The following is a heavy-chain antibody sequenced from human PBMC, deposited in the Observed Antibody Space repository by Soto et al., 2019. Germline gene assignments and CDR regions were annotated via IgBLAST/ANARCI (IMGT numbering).Heavy chain of an antibody. CDR1: GYSFSSYW. CDR3: ATPVRPYYYDSSAEAFDI. Sequence: GGSLKISCKGSGYSFSSYWIGWVCQGPGKGLEWMGIIYPGDSDTRYSPSFQGQVTISADKSISTAYLQWSSLKASDTAMYYCATPVRPYYYDSSAEAFDIWGQGTMVTVSS. J-gene: IGHJ3*02. CDR2: IYPGDSDT. V-gene: IGHV5-51*01. D-gene: IGHD3-22*01.